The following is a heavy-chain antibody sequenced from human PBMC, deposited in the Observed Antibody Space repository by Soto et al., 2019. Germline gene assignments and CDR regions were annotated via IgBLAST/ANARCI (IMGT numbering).Heavy chain of an antibody. CDR1: GFTFSSYS. Sequence: LRLSCASSGFTFSSYSMDWFRQAPGKVLEWVSSISSSSSYIYYADSVKGRFTISRDNAKNSLYLQMNSLRAEDTAVYYCARDAYRYSSSVPLTSYYYYGMDVCGQRTTLTVSS. V-gene: IGHV3-21*01. D-gene: IGHD6-6*01. CDR2: ISSSSSYI. J-gene: IGHJ6*02. CDR3: ARDAYRYSSSVPLTSYYYYGMDV.